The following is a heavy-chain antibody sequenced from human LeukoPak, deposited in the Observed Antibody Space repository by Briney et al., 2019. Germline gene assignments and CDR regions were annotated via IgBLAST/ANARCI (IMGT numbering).Heavy chain of an antibody. CDR3: GRCDSVTALDY. D-gene: IGHD5-18*01. CDR2: VYSSGST. Sequence: PSETLSLTCTVSGGSMNGYYWSWIRQPPGRRLEWIGYVYSSGSTNYNPSLTSRVTLSIDTSENQFSLKLSSVTAADTAVYYCGRCDSVTALDYWGQGTLVTVSS. J-gene: IGHJ4*02. CDR1: GGSMNGYY. V-gene: IGHV4-59*01.